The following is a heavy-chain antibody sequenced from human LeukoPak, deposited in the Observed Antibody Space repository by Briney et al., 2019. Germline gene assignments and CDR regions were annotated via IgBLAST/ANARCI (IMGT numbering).Heavy chain of an antibody. V-gene: IGHV4-34*01. Sequence: SETLSLTCAVYGGSFSGYYWSWIRQPPGKGLEWIGEINHSGSTNYNPSLKSRVTISVDTSKNQFSLKLSSVTAAGTAVYYCARRKNHYQLLKFDPWGQGTLVTVSS. CDR2: INHSGST. CDR3: ARRKNHYQLLKFDP. J-gene: IGHJ5*02. CDR1: GGSFSGYY. D-gene: IGHD2-2*01.